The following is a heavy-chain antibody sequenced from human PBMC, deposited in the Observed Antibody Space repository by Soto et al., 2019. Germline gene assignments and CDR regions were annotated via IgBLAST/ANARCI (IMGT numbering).Heavy chain of an antibody. CDR1: GGSIDSSDW. J-gene: IGHJ4*02. Sequence: QVQLQESGPGLVKPSGTLSLTCAVSGGSIDSSDWWNWVRQPPGKGLEWIGEIFHGGTIIYNPSLQSRVTIPVDKSRNQFSLELTSVTAADTAVYYCARDHHYRNSWSFDSWGQGTLVTVSS. CDR3: ARDHHYRNSWSFDS. D-gene: IGHD6-13*01. CDR2: IFHGGTI. V-gene: IGHV4-4*02.